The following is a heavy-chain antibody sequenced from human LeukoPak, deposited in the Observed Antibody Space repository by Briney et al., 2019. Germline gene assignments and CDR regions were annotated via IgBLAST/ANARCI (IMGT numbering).Heavy chain of an antibody. V-gene: IGHV4-59*01. Sequence: PSETLSLTCTVSGGSISSYYWSWIRQPPGKGLEWIGYIYYSGSTNYNPSLESRVTISVDTSKNQFSLKLSSVTAADTAVYYCARDRYSSSWYGAFDYWGQGTLVTVSS. CDR2: IYYSGST. CDR3: ARDRYSSSWYGAFDY. D-gene: IGHD6-13*01. CDR1: GGSISSYY. J-gene: IGHJ4*02.